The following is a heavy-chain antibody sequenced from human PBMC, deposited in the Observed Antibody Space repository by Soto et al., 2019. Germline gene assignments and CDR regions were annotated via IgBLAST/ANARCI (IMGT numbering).Heavy chain of an antibody. Sequence: SETLSLTCAVYGGSFSGYYWSWIRQPPGKGLEWIGEINHSGSTNYNPSLKRRVTISVDTSKNQFSLKLSSVTAADTAVYYCARGGYSYGYGSPNYYYYGMDVWGQGTTVTVSS. D-gene: IGHD5-18*01. CDR3: ARGGYSYGYGSPNYYYYGMDV. CDR1: GGSFSGYY. J-gene: IGHJ6*02. V-gene: IGHV4-34*01. CDR2: INHSGST.